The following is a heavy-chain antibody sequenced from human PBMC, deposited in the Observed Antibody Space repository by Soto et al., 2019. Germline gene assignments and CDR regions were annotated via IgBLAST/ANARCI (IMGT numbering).Heavy chain of an antibody. CDR1: GGSISSGGYY. Sequence: SETLSLTCTVSGGSISSGGYYWSWIRQHPGKGLEWIGYIYYSGSTYHSPSLKSRVTISVDTSKNQFSLKLSSVTAADTAVYYCARERFYDFWSGPPTGGMDVWGQGTTVTVSS. CDR2: IYYSGST. J-gene: IGHJ6*02. V-gene: IGHV4-31*03. CDR3: ARERFYDFWSGPPTGGMDV. D-gene: IGHD3-3*01.